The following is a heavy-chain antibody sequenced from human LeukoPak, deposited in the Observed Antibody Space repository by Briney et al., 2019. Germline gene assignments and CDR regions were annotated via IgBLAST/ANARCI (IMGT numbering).Heavy chain of an antibody. J-gene: IGHJ4*02. CDR1: GFTFSSYG. V-gene: IGHV3-30*18. CDR3: AKQRAAVDYYCDY. CDR2: ISYDGSNK. D-gene: IGHD6-13*01. Sequence: GGSLRLSCAASGFTFSSYGMHWVRQAPGKGLEWVAVISYDGSNKYYADSVKGRFTISRDNSKNTLYLQMNSLRPEDTAVYYCAKQRAAVDYYCDYWGRGTLVTVSS.